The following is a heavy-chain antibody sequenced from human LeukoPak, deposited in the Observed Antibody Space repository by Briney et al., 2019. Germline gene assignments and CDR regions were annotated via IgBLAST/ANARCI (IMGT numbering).Heavy chain of an antibody. CDR2: ISAYNGNT. J-gene: IGHJ4*02. CDR3: ARERSDYIWGSYRFLVHYFDY. D-gene: IGHD3-16*02. Sequence: ASVKVSCKASGYTFTSYGISWVRQAPGQGLEWMGWISAYNGNTNYAQKLQGRVTMTTDTSTSTAYMELRSLRSDDTAVYYCARERSDYIWGSYRFLVHYFDYWGQGTLVTVSS. V-gene: IGHV1-18*01. CDR1: GYTFTSYG.